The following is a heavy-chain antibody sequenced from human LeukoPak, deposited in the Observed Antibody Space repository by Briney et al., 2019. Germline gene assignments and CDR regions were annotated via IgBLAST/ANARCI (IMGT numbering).Heavy chain of an antibody. J-gene: IGHJ2*01. CDR3: ARGRGGIAREYDSSTTRYFDL. CDR1: GGSFSGYY. V-gene: IGHV4-34*01. D-gene: IGHD3-22*01. CDR2: INHSGST. Sequence: PSETLSLTCAVYGGSFSGYYWSWIRQPPGKGLEWIGEINHSGSTNYNPSLKSRVTISVDTSKNQFSLKLSSVTAADTAVYYCARGRGGIAREYDSSTTRYFDLWGRGTLVTVSS.